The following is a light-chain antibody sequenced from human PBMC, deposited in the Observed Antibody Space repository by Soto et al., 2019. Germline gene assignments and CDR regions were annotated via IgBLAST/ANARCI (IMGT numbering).Light chain of an antibody. CDR2: GAS. V-gene: IGKV3-20*01. CDR3: QQYGGSTWT. J-gene: IGKJ1*01. Sequence: EIVLTQSPGTLSLSPGERATLSCRASQSVASSSLAWYQQNPGQAPRLLIYGASSRAIGIPDRFSASGSGTDFTLTICRLEPEDFAVYYCQQYGGSTWTFGQGTKVEIK. CDR1: QSVASSS.